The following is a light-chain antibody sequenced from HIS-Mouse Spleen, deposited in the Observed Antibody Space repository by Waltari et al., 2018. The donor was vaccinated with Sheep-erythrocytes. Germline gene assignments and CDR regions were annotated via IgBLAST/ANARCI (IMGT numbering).Light chain of an antibody. J-gene: IGKJ3*01. CDR2: LGS. CDR1: QSLLHSNGYNY. Sequence: DIVMTQSPLSLPVTPGEPASISCTSSQSLLHSNGYNYLDWYLQKPGQSPQLLIYLGSNPASGVPDRFSGSGSGTDFTLKISRVEAEDVGFYYCMQALQTPIFTFGPGTKVDIK. V-gene: IGKV2-28*01. CDR3: MQALQTPIFT.